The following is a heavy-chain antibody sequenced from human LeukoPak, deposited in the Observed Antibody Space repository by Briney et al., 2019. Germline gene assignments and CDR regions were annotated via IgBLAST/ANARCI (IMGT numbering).Heavy chain of an antibody. CDR1: GFTVSSNY. V-gene: IGHV3-66*01. CDR3: ARVAVRYGYGMDV. Sequence: GSLRLSCAASGFTVSSNYMSWVRQAPGKGLEWVSVIYSGGSTYYADSVKGRFTISRDNSKNTLYLQMNSLRAEDTAVYYCARVAVRYGYGMDVWGQGTTVTVSS. J-gene: IGHJ6*02. CDR2: IYSGGST. D-gene: IGHD4-17*01.